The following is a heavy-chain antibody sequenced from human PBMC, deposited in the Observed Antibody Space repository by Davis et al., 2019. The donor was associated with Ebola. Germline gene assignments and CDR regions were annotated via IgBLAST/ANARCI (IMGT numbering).Heavy chain of an antibody. D-gene: IGHD3-22*01. CDR3: ARDRQYYYESSGYTHYFD. V-gene: IGHV3-30*02. CDR1: DFTFGSYG. Sequence: PGGSLRLSCAASDFTFGSYGMHWVRQAPGKGLEWVALIWYDGSHRYYADSVKGRFTISRDNSKNTLYLQMNNLRAEDTAVYYCARDRQYYYESSGYTHYFD. CDR2: IWYDGSHR. J-gene: IGHJ4*01.